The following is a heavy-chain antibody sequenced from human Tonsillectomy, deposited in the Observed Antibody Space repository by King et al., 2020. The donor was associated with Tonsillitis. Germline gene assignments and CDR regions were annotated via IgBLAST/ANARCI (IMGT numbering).Heavy chain of an antibody. D-gene: IGHD3-9*01. J-gene: IGHJ3*02. CDR3: ARDSYEGYYDTLGGFYI. CDR2: IHTSGST. CDR1: DGSIYSGTYY. Sequence: VQLQESGPGLVKPSQTLSLTCTVSDGSIYSGTYYWSWIRQPAGKGLEWIGHIHTSGSTNYTPSLKSRVTMSVDTSKSQISLKLSSVTAADTAVYFCARDSYEGYYDTLGGFYIWGQGTRVTVSS. V-gene: IGHV4-61*02.